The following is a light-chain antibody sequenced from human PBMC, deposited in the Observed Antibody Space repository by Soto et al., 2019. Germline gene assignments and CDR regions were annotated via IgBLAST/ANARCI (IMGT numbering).Light chain of an antibody. CDR3: SSYAGSNNFV. J-gene: IGLJ1*01. CDR1: SSDVGGYKY. Sequence: QSVLTRPPSASGSHGQSVTIPCTGTSSDVGGYKYVSWYQQHPGKAPKLMIYEVSKRPSGVPDRFSGSKSGNTASLTVSGLQAEDEADYYCSSYAGSNNFVFGTATKVTVL. V-gene: IGLV2-8*01. CDR2: EVS.